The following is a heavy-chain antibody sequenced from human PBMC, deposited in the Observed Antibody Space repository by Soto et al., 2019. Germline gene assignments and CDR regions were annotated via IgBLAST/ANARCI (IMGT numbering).Heavy chain of an antibody. CDR2: IYFSGST. V-gene: IGHV4-61*01. CDR1: GDAVISASFY. D-gene: IGHD6-19*01. CDR3: ARVNSGRNWFDP. Sequence: SETLSLTCTVSGDAVISASFYFSCIRQSPGKGLELIGFIYFSGSTNYNPSLKSRVTMSLDTSKNQFSLKLRSVTPADTAVYFCARVNSGRNWFDPWGQGTLVTVSS. J-gene: IGHJ5*02.